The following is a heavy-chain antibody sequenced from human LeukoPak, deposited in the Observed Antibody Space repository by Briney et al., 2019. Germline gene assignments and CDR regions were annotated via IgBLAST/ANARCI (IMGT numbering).Heavy chain of an antibody. V-gene: IGHV1-2*02. CDR1: GYTFTGYY. CDR3: ASQKGSVNWFDP. CDR2: INPNSGGT. D-gene: IGHD1-26*01. Sequence: VASVKVSCKASGYTFTGYYMHWVRQAPGQGLEWMGWINPNSGGTNYAQKFQGRVTMTRDTSISTAYMELSRLRSDDTAAYYSASQKGSVNWFDPWGQGTLVTVSS. J-gene: IGHJ5*02.